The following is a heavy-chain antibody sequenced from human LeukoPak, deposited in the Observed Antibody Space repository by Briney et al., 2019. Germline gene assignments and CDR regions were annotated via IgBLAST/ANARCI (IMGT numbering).Heavy chain of an antibody. V-gene: IGHV3-21*01. Sequence: TGGSLRLSCAASGFTFSTYTMNWVRQAPGKGLEWVSSITSGSGYIYYADSVKARFTVSRDNAKNSLYLQMNSLRAEDTAVYYCARDSATVVIRSNWFDPWGQGTLVTVSS. J-gene: IGHJ5*02. CDR3: ARDSATVVIRSNWFDP. D-gene: IGHD4-23*01. CDR1: GFTFSTYT. CDR2: ITSGSGYI.